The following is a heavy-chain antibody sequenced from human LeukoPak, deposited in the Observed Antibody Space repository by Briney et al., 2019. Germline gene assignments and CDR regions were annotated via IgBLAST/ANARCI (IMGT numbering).Heavy chain of an antibody. Sequence: GGSLRLSCTGSGFTFGDYVMSWVRQAPGKGLEWVSSISSSGSHVYYADSVKGRFTISRDDAKNSLFLQMDSLRAEDTAVYYCARATFTKDGYSSGWFDYWGQGTLVTVSS. CDR1: GFTFGDYV. J-gene: IGHJ4*02. D-gene: IGHD6-19*01. V-gene: IGHV3-21*01. CDR3: ARATFTKDGYSSGWFDY. CDR2: ISSSGSHV.